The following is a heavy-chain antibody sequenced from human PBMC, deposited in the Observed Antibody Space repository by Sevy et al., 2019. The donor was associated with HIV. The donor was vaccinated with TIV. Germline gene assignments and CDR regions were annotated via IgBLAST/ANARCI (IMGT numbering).Heavy chain of an antibody. CDR2: ISHDESHI. Sequence: GGSLRLSCAASGFTFSIYGMHWVRQAPGKGLEWVGVISHDESHIYYTDSVKGRFTISRDNSKNTLYLQMNSLRAEDTAVYYCAKDETAAGSGDTYGMDVWGQGTTVTVSS. V-gene: IGHV3-30*18. CDR3: AKDETAAGSGDTYGMDV. CDR1: GFTFSIYG. D-gene: IGHD6-13*01. J-gene: IGHJ6*02.